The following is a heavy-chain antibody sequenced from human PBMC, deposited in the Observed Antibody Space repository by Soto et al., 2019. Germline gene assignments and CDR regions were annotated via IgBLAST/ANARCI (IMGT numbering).Heavy chain of an antibody. CDR1: GFSLSTSGVG. V-gene: IGHV2-5*02. Sequence: GSGPTLVNPTQTLTLTCTFSGFSLSTSGVGVGWIRQPPGKALEWLALIYWDDDKRYSPSLKSRLTITKDTSKNQVVLTMTNMDPVDTATYYCAHSGVMATIRGPGCFDYWGQGTLVTVSS. J-gene: IGHJ4*02. CDR3: AHSGVMATIRGPGCFDY. D-gene: IGHD5-12*01. CDR2: IYWDDDK.